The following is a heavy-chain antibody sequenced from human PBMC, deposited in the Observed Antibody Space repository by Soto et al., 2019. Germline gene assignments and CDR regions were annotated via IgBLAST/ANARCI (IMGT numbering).Heavy chain of an antibody. Sequence: PGESLKISCEVSGYTFTSHWIGWVRQMPGKGLEWMGIIYPGDSDTRYSPSFQGQVTISADKSISTAYLQWSSLKASDTTMYYCARTSAAGKYYYGMDVWGQGTTVTVSS. CDR1: GYTFTSHW. J-gene: IGHJ6*02. V-gene: IGHV5-51*01. D-gene: IGHD6-13*01. CDR3: ARTSAAGKYYYGMDV. CDR2: IYPGDSDT.